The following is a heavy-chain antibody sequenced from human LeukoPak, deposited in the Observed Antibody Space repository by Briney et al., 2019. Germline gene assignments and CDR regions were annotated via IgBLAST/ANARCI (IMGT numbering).Heavy chain of an antibody. D-gene: IGHD2-21*01. CDR1: GFTFSSYA. CDR3: AKGGVAYCGGDCSLDY. Sequence: GGFLRLSCAASGFTFSSYAMSWVRQAPGKGLEWVSAISGSGGSTYYADSVKGRFTISRDNSKNTLYLQMNSLRAEDTAVYYRAKGGVAYCGGDCSLDYWGQGTLVTVSS. J-gene: IGHJ4*02. CDR2: ISGSGGST. V-gene: IGHV3-23*01.